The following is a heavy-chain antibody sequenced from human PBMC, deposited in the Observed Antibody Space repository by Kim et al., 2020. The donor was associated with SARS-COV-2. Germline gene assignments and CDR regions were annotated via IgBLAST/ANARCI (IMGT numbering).Heavy chain of an antibody. CDR1: GGSFSGYY. CDR2: INHSGST. D-gene: IGHD2-21*02. V-gene: IGHV4-34*01. J-gene: IGHJ4*02. Sequence: SETLSLTCAVYGGSFSGYYWSWIRQPPGKGLEWIGEINHSGSTNYNPSLKSRVTISVDTSKNQFSLKLSSVTAADTAVYYCARARGGNSGGVYFDYWGQGTLVTVSS. CDR3: ARARGGNSGGVYFDY.